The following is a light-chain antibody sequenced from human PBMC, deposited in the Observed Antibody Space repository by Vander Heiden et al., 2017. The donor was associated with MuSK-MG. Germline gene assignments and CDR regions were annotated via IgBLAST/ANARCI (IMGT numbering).Light chain of an antibody. CDR3: SSYAGSNTLYV. V-gene: IGLV2-8*01. J-gene: IGLJ1*01. CDR2: EVS. Sequence: QSALTQPPSASGPPGQSVTISCTGTSSDVGGYNYVSWYQQHPGKAPKLMIYEVSKRPSGVPDRFSGSKSGNTAYLTVSGLQAEDEADYYGSSYAGSNTLYVFGTGTKVTVL. CDR1: SSDVGGYNY.